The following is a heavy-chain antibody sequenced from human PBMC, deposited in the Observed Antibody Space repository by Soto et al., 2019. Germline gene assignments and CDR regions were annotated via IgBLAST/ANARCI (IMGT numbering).Heavy chain of an antibody. J-gene: IGHJ4*02. CDR3: ASRVRQGDFDY. CDR2: IYFSGST. CDR1: GGSIISNTYY. V-gene: IGHV4-39*01. Sequence: PSQTLSLTCTVSGGSIISNTYYWGWIRQPPGKGLEWIGTIYFSGSTYYNPTLKSRLTMSVDTSKNQFSLELSSVTAADTAVYYCASRVRQGDFDYWGQGTLVTVSS.